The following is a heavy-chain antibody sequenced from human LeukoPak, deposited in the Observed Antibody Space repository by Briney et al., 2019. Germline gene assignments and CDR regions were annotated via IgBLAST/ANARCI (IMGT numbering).Heavy chain of an antibody. CDR3: AKDLMTTVTSFDY. CDR2: ISGSGGST. CDR1: GFIFSSYA. D-gene: IGHD4-11*01. J-gene: IGHJ4*02. Sequence: GGSLRLSCAASGFIFSSYAMSWVRQAPGKGPEWVSAISGSGGSTYYADSVKGRFTISRDNSKNTLYLQMNSLRAEDTAVYYCAKDLMTTVTSFDYWGQGTLVTVSS. V-gene: IGHV3-23*01.